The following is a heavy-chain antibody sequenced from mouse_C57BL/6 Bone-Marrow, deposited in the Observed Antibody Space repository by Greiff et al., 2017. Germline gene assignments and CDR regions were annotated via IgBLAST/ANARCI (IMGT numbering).Heavy chain of an antibody. CDR1: GYTFTDYE. CDR2: IDPETGGT. V-gene: IGHV1-15*01. D-gene: IGHD1-1*01. CDR3: TRSDPFTTVVDFDY. Sequence: VKLQESGAELVRPGASVTLSCKASGYTFTDYEMHWVKQTPVHGLEWIGAIDPETGGTAYNQKFKGKAILTADKSSSTAYMALRSLTSEDSAVYYCTRSDPFTTVVDFDYWGQGTTLTVSS. J-gene: IGHJ2*01.